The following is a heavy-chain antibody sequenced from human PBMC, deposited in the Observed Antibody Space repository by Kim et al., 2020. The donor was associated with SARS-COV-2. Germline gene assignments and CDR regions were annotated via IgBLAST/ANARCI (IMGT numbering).Heavy chain of an antibody. D-gene: IGHD6-13*01. Sequence: ASVKVSCKASGYTFTSYYMHWVRQAPGQGLEWMGIINPSGGSTSYAQKFQGRVTMTRDTSTSTVYMELSSLRSEDTAVYYCANERGYSSSWPGYSSGWERRGPYYYYGMDVWGQGTTVTVSS. CDR2: INPSGGST. V-gene: IGHV1-46*01. J-gene: IGHJ6*02. CDR3: ANERGYSSSWPGYSSGWERRGPYYYYGMDV. CDR1: GYTFTSYY.